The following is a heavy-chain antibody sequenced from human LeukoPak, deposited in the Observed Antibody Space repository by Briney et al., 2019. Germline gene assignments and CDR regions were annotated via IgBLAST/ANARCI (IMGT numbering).Heavy chain of an antibody. CDR1: GFTFSNYA. V-gene: IGHV3-23*01. CDR3: AKSLPAAAGTGAFDI. J-gene: IGHJ3*02. Sequence: PGGSLRLSCAASGFTFSNYALSWVRQAPGKGLEWVSVFSGSDGTIWYAESVKGRFTISRDNFQNTLYLQMNSLRAEDTAVYYCAKSLPAAAGTGAFDIWGQGTMVTVSS. CDR2: FSGSDGTI. D-gene: IGHD6-13*01.